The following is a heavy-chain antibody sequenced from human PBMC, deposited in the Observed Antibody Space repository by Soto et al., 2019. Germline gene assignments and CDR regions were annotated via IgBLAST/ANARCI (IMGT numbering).Heavy chain of an antibody. CDR3: AKDLDHDYNDAFDI. D-gene: IGHD4-4*01. CDR2: ISYDGSNE. V-gene: IGHV3-30*18. Sequence: QVQLVESGGGVVQPGRSLRLSCAASGFTFSSYGMHWVRQAPGKGLEWVAVISYDGSNEYYADSVKGRFTISRDNSKNTLYLQMNSLRAEDTAVYYCAKDLDHDYNDAFDIWGQGTMVTVSS. CDR1: GFTFSSYG. J-gene: IGHJ3*02.